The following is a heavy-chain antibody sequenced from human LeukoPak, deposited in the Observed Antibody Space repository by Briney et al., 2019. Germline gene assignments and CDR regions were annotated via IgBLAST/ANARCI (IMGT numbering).Heavy chain of an antibody. J-gene: IGHJ6*04. CDR1: GFTFSTYN. D-gene: IGHD3-10*02. V-gene: IGHV3-21*01. CDR3: AELGITMIGGV. CDR2: ISDNSRYI. Sequence: GGSLRLSCAASGFTFSTYNMNWVRQAPGKGLEWVSSISDNSRYIYYADSVKGRFTISRDNAKNSLNLQMNNVRAEDTAVYYCAELGITMIGGVWGKGTTVTISS.